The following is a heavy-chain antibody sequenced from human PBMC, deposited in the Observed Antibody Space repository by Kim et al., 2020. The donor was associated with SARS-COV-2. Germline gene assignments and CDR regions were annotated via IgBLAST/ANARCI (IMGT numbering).Heavy chain of an antibody. V-gene: IGHV1-18*01. J-gene: IGHJ3*02. D-gene: IGHD4-17*01. Sequence: ASVKVSCKASGYTFTSYGVSWVRQAPGQGLEWMGWISVYNGNTNYAQMFQGRVSMTTDTFTSTAYMELRSLRADDTAVYYCARQGSVTTSWAFDIWGQGT. CDR2: ISVYNGNT. CDR3: ARQGSVTTSWAFDI. CDR1: GYTFTSYG.